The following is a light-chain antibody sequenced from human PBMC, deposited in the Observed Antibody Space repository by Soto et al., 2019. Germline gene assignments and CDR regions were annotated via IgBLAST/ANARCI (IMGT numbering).Light chain of an antibody. CDR2: LGF. CDR3: MQALQTPYT. Sequence: EIVMTQSPPSLTVTPGEPASISCRSSQGLLHSNGNNFLDWYLQKPGQSPQLLIYLGFNRASGVPDRVSGSGAGTDFTLKISRVEAEDVGVYYCMQALQTPYTFGQGTKLEIK. J-gene: IGKJ2*01. V-gene: IGKV2-28*01. CDR1: QGLLHSNGNNF.